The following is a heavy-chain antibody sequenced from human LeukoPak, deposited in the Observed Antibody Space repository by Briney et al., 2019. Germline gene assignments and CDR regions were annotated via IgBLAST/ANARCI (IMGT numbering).Heavy chain of an antibody. Sequence: PGGSLRLSCAASGFTFSSYAMSWVRQAPGKGLEWVSAISGSGGSTYYADSVKGRFTISRDNSKNTLYLQMNSLRAEDTAVYYCAKSTEWSAAGRRDYFDYWGQGTLVTVSS. CDR3: AKSTEWSAAGRRDYFDY. D-gene: IGHD6-13*01. V-gene: IGHV3-23*01. J-gene: IGHJ4*02. CDR1: GFTFSSYA. CDR2: ISGSGGST.